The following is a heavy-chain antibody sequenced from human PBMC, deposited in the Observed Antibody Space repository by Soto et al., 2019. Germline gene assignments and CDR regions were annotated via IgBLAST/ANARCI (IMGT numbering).Heavy chain of an antibody. CDR3: AKALQYSSSRDYFYYGMDV. D-gene: IGHD6-6*01. J-gene: IGHJ6*02. CDR1: GFTFSSYG. Sequence: PGGSVRLSCAASGFTFSSYGMHWVRQAPGKGLEWVAVISYDGSNKYYADSVKGRFTISRDNSKNTLYLQMNSLRADDTAVFYCAKALQYSSSRDYFYYGMDVWGQGTTVTVSS. CDR2: ISYDGSNK. V-gene: IGHV3-30*18.